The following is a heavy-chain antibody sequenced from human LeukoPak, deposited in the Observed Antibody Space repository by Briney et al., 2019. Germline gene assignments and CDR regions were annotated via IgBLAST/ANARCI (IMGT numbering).Heavy chain of an antibody. CDR1: GFTFTYAW. D-gene: IGHD3-22*01. CDR2: IISKTSGGTT. V-gene: IGHV3-15*01. J-gene: IGHJ4*02. Sequence: GGSLRLSCAASGFTFTYAWMSWVRQAPGKGLECVGRIISKTSGGTTEYAAPVKGRFTISRDDSTDTVYLQMNSLKTEDTAVYYCIADTAESSAYPFDYWGQGTTVTVSS. CDR3: IADTAESSAYPFDY.